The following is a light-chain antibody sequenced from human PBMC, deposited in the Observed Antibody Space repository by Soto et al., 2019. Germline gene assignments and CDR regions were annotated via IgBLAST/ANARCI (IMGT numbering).Light chain of an antibody. J-gene: IGKJ2*01. CDR2: WAS. CDR3: QQYESTPPT. Sequence: DIVMTQSPDSLAVSLGERATINCKSSQSVLYSSNNKNYLAWYQQRPGQPPKLLIYWASTRESGVPDRFSGSGSGTVFTLTITRLQAEDVAVYYCQQYESTPPTFGQGTKLEIK. CDR1: QSVLYSSNNKNY. V-gene: IGKV4-1*01.